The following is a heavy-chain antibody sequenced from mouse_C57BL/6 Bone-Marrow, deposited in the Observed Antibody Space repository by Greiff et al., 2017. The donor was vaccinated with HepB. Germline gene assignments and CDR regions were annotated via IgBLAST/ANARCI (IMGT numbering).Heavy chain of an antibody. V-gene: IGHV6-6*01. Sequence: EVQVVESGGGLVQPGGSMKLSCAASGFTFSDAWMDWVRQSPEKGLEWVAEIRNKANNHATYYAESVKGRFTISRDDSKSSVYLQMNSLRAEDTGIYYCTRPNDGYYVFDYWGQGTTLTVSS. CDR1: GFTFSDAW. D-gene: IGHD2-3*01. CDR2: IRNKANNHAT. J-gene: IGHJ2*01. CDR3: TRPNDGYYVFDY.